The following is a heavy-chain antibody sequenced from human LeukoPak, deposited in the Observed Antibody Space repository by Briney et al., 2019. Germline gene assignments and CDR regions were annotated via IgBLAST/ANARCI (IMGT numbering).Heavy chain of an antibody. CDR3: TTHSSWWQYYFDY. CDR2: IKSKTDGGTT. V-gene: IGHV3-15*01. D-gene: IGHD6-13*01. J-gene: IGHJ4*02. CDR1: GFTSSNAW. Sequence: GGSLRLSCAAAGFTSSNAWMSWVRQAPGKGLEWVGRIKSKTDGGTTDYAAPVKGRFTISRDDSKNTLYLQMNSLKTEDTAVYYCTTHSSWWQYYFDYWGQGTLVTVSP.